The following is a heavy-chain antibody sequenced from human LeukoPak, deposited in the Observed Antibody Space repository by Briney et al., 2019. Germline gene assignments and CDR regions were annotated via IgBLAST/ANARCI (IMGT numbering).Heavy chain of an antibody. J-gene: IGHJ4*02. D-gene: IGHD6-13*01. CDR1: GVSISSSSYY. CDR3: ARRRSSNWYQFDY. CDR2: IYYSAST. Sequence: SETLSLTCNVSGVSISSSSYYWGWIRQPPGKGLEWIGSIYYSASTYYNPSLNSRATISVDTSKNHSSLRLSSVSAADTAVYYCARRRSSNWYQFDYWGQGTLVTVSS. V-gene: IGHV4-39*02.